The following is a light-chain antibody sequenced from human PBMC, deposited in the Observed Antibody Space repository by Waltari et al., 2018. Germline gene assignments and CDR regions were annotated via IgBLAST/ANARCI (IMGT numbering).Light chain of an antibody. J-gene: IGKJ1*01. CDR3: QQRSIWPRT. CDR2: SAS. Sequence: EIVLTQSPATLSLSPGERATLSCRASQGVSSYLAWYQQQPGQAPRLLIYSASNRATGIPARFSGSGSGTDFTLTISSLEPEDFAVYYCQQRSIWPRTFGQGTKVEIK. CDR1: QGVSSY. V-gene: IGKV3-11*01.